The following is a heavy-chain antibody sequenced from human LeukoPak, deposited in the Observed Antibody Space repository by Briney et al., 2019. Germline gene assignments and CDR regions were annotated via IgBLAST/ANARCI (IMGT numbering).Heavy chain of an antibody. CDR3: AKLYYDYVWGSYRSAPFDY. J-gene: IGHJ4*02. D-gene: IGHD3-16*02. CDR2: ISGSGGST. V-gene: IGHV3-23*01. Sequence: GSLRLSCAASGFAFSSYAMSWVRQAPGKGLEWVSAISGSGGSTYYADSVKGRFTISRDNSKNTLYLQMNSLRAEDTAVYYCAKLYYDYVWGSYRSAPFDYWGQGTLVTVSS. CDR1: GFAFSSYA.